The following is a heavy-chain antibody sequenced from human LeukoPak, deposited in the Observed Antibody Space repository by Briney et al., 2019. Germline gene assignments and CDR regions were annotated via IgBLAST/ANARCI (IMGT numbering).Heavy chain of an antibody. V-gene: IGHV4-4*07. CDR3: ARRGVEDRTTTGENYFDY. D-gene: IGHD7-27*01. CDR2: IYSSGSI. J-gene: IGHJ4*02. CDR1: GGSISSYS. Sequence: SETLSLTCTVSGGSISSYSWNWIRQPAGEGLEWIGRIYSSGSINYNPSLKSRVTMSVDTSQNQFSLKLSSVTAADTAVYYCARRGVEDRTTTGENYFDYWGQGTLVTVSS.